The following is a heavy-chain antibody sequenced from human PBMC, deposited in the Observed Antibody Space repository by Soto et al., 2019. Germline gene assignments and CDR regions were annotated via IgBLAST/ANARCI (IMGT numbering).Heavy chain of an antibody. CDR1: GGTFSSYT. CDR2: IIPILGIA. V-gene: IGHV1-69*02. D-gene: IGHD6-19*01. CDR3: ARASVAGPTEYFQH. J-gene: IGHJ1*01. Sequence: QVQLVQSGAEVQKPGSSVKVSCKASGGTFSSYTISWVRQAPGQGLEWMGRIIPILGIANYAQKLQGRVTITADKSTSTAYMEMSSLRSEDTAVYYCARASVAGPTEYFQHWGQGTLVTVSS.